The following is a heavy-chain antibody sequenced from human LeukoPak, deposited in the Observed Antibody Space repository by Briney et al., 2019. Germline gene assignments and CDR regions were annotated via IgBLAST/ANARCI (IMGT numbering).Heavy chain of an antibody. Sequence: PGGSLRLSCAASGFTFSSYSMTWVRQAPGKGLEWVSSISSSSSYIYYADSVKGRLTISRDNAKNSLYLQMNSLRAEDTAVYYCARDKASVWRPFDYWGQGTLVTVSS. J-gene: IGHJ4*02. V-gene: IGHV3-21*01. CDR2: ISSSSSYI. CDR3: ARDKASVWRPFDY. CDR1: GFTFSSYS. D-gene: IGHD3-16*01.